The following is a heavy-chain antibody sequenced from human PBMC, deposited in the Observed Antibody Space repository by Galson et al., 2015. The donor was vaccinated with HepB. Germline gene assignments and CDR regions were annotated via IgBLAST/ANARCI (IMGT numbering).Heavy chain of an antibody. J-gene: IGHJ6*02. CDR3: ARSYCSSARCPYYNYGMDV. CDR2: FIPISGTA. Sequence: SVKVSCKASGGTFSSYGFSWVRQAPGQGLEWMAGFIPISGTANYAQRFQGRVTILVDKSTSTAYMELSSLRSEDTAVYYCARSYCSSARCPYYNYGMDVWGQGTTVTVSS. CDR1: GGTFSSYG. V-gene: IGHV1-69*06. D-gene: IGHD2-2*01.